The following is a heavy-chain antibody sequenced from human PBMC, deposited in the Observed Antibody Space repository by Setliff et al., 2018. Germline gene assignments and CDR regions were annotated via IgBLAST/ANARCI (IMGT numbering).Heavy chain of an antibody. CDR1: GYTLTNYG. J-gene: IGHJ4*02. CDR2: INNYNMNT. V-gene: IGHV1-18*01. Sequence: GASVKVSCKASGYTLTNYGINWVRQAPGQGLEWMGWINNYNMNTNYPQKFLGRVTVTTDTSTGTAYMELGSLTSDDTAIYYCARINFYVSSGYYYAPDYWGPGTLVTVSS. D-gene: IGHD3-22*01. CDR3: ARINFYVSSGYYYAPDY.